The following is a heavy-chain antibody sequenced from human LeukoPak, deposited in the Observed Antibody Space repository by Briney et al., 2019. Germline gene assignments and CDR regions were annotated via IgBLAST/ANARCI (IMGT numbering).Heavy chain of an antibody. J-gene: IGHJ4*02. D-gene: IGHD3-22*01. V-gene: IGHV3-21*01. CDR1: GFTFSSYS. CDR2: ISSSSSYI. CDR3: ARDPPSYYYDSSGRGYYFDY. Sequence: GGSLRLSCAASGFTFSSYSMDWVRQAPGKGLEWVSSISSSSSYIHYADSVKGRFTISRDNDKKSLYLQMNSLRAEDTAVYYCARDPPSYYYDSSGRGYYFDYWGQGTLVTVSS.